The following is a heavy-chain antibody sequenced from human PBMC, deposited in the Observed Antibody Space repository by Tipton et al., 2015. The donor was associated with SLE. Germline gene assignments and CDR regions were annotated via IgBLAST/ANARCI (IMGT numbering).Heavy chain of an antibody. Sequence: RSLRLSCAASGFTFSSYAMHWVRQAPGKGLEWVAIISYDGSNKYYADSVKGRFTISRDNSKNTLYLQLNSLRAEDTAVYYCAKQIVAGQYYYGMDVWGQGTTVTVSS. V-gene: IGHV3-30-3*02. D-gene: IGHD6-19*01. J-gene: IGHJ6*02. CDR2: ISYDGSNK. CDR1: GFTFSSYA. CDR3: AKQIVAGQYYYGMDV.